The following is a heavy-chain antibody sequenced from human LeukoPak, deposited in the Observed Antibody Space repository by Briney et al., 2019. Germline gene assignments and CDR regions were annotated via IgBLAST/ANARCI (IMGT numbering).Heavy chain of an antibody. J-gene: IGHJ6*03. CDR3: ARETILRGQGYYYYMDV. Sequence: PSQTLSLTCTVSGGSISSGGYYWSWIRQHPGKGLEWIGYIYYSGSTCYNPSLKSRVTISVDTSKNQFSLKLSSVTAADTAVYYCARETILRGQGYYYYMDVWGKGTTVTVSS. V-gene: IGHV4-31*03. D-gene: IGHD3-10*01. CDR2: IYYSGST. CDR1: GGSISSGGYY.